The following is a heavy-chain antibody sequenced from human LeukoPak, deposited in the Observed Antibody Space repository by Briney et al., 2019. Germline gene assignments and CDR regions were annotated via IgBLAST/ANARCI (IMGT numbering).Heavy chain of an antibody. V-gene: IGHV3-7*01. D-gene: IGHD3-3*01. J-gene: IGHJ4*02. CDR3: ARERQNKDFWSGGDY. CDR1: GFTFSTYR. Sequence: GGSLRLSCAASGFTFSTYRMTWVRQAPGKGLEWVANIKQDGSEKYYVVSVKGRFTISRDNAKNSQYLQMNTLRPEDTAVYYCARERQNKDFWSGGDYWGQGTLVTVSS. CDR2: IKQDGSEK.